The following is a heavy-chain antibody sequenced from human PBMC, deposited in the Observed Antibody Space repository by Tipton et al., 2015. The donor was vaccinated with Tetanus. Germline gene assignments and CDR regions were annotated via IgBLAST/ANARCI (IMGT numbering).Heavy chain of an antibody. D-gene: IGHD3-16*01. J-gene: IGHJ6*02. V-gene: IGHV4-30-4*01. CDR1: GDSLSNGDYY. Sequence: LRLSCTVSGDSLSNGDYYWNWIRQPPGKGLESIGYIYYSGSTYYNPSLKSRVTISVDTSKNQFSLRLSSVTAADTAVYYCARDHGITWGGMGYYYGMDVWGQGTTVTVSS. CDR2: IYYSGST. CDR3: ARDHGITWGGMGYYYGMDV.